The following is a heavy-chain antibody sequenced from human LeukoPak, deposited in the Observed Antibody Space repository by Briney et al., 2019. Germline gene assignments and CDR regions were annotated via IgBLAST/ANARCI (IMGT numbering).Heavy chain of an antibody. CDR1: GGSISSSSYY. V-gene: IGHV4-39*07. CDR3: ARVTGYMIEDYFDY. CDR2: IYYSGST. Sequence: SETLSLTCTVSGGSISSSSYYWGWIRQPPGKGLECIGSIYYSGSTYYNPSLKSRVTISVDTSKNQFSLKLNSVTAADTAVYYCARVTGYMIEDYFDYWGQGILVTVSS. J-gene: IGHJ4*02. D-gene: IGHD3-9*01.